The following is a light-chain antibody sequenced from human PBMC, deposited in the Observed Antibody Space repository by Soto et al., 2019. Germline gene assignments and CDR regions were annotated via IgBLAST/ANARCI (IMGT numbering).Light chain of an antibody. Sequence: DIQMTQSPSSLSASVGDRVTITCRASQSISTYLSWYQQKPGQAPKVLICAASRLERGVPSRFSGSGSVTDFALTVSSLQPEDFATYYCQQTYDTPFTFGPGTTV. CDR3: QQTYDTPFT. V-gene: IGKV1-39*01. CDR2: AAS. J-gene: IGKJ3*01. CDR1: QSISTY.